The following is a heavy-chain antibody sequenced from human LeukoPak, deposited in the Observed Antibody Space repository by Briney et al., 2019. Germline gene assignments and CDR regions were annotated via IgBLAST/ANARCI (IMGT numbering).Heavy chain of an antibody. D-gene: IGHD6-19*01. CDR1: GFTFSSYG. Sequence: GGSLRLSCAASGFTFSSYGMSWVRQAPGKGPEWVSGISGSGGSTYYADSVKGRSTISRDNAKNSLYLQMNSLRAEDTAVYYCARQGGWSPYYYYYYMDVWGKGTTVTVSS. CDR3: ARQGGWSPYYYYYYMDV. J-gene: IGHJ6*03. CDR2: ISGSGGST. V-gene: IGHV3-23*01.